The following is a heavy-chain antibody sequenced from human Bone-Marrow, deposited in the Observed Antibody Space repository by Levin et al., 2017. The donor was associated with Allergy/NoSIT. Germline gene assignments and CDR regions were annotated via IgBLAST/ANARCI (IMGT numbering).Heavy chain of an antibody. CDR3: ARDAIVGATRGFYYYGMDV. V-gene: IGHV3-48*03. CDR1: GFTFSSYE. D-gene: IGHD1-26*01. CDR2: ISSSGSTI. Sequence: PGGSLRLSCAASGFTFSSYEMNWVRQAPGKGLEWVSYISSSGSTIYYADSVKGRFTISRDNAKNSLYLQMNSLRAEDTAVYYCARDAIVGATRGFYYYGMDVWGQGTTVTVSS. J-gene: IGHJ6*02.